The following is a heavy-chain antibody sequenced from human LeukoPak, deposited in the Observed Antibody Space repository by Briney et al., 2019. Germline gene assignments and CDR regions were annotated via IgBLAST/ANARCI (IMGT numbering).Heavy chain of an antibody. Sequence: GGALRRSCAGSVLASSDDAMSSVGQAPGEGLEWVSAITGGSTYYPDSVKGRLTISRDNSRNTLYLQMNSPRAEDTGVYYCAKTVTTWAFDYWGQGTLVTVSS. CDR3: AKTVTTWAFDY. CDR1: VLASSDDA. CDR2: ITGGST. D-gene: IGHD4-17*01. V-gene: IGHV3-23*01. J-gene: IGHJ4*02.